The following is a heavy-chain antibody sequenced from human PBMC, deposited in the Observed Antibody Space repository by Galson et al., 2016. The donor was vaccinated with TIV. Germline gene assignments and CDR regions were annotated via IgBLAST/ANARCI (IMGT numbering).Heavy chain of an antibody. D-gene: IGHD2-15*01. J-gene: IGHJ4*02. V-gene: IGHV3-15*01. CDR3: TTELGYCSGGYCYYFDY. Sequence: SLRLSCAASGFIFSNAWMSWVRQAPGKGLEWVGRIKSNFDGGTTDYAEPVKGRFTISRHDSKNTLFLQMNRQKTEDTAVYYCTTELGYCSGGYCYYFDYLGQGTLVTVSS. CDR2: IKSNFDGGTT. CDR1: GFIFSNAW.